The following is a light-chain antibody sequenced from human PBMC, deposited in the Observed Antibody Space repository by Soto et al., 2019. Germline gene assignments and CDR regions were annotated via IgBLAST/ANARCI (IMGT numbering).Light chain of an antibody. V-gene: IGKV3-15*01. Sequence: EIVMTQSPATLSVSPGERATLSCRASQSVSSNLAWYQQKPGQAPRLLIYGASTRATGIPARFSGSGSGTEFTLTISGLQSEDFAVYYCQHYNNWPLTFGQGTKVEIK. CDR3: QHYNNWPLT. CDR1: QSVSSN. CDR2: GAS. J-gene: IGKJ1*01.